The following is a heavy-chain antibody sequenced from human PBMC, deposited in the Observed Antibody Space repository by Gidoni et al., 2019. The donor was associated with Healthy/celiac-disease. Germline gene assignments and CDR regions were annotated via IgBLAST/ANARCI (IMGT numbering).Heavy chain of an antibody. V-gene: IGHV3-30-3*01. J-gene: IGHJ4*02. CDR1: GFTFSSYA. CDR2: ISYDGSNK. CDR3: ARDLARYCSSTSCYTFFF. Sequence: QVQLVESGGGVVQPGRSLRLYCAASGFTFSSYAMHWVRQAPGKGLEWVAVISYDGSNKYYADSVKGRFTISRDNSKNTLYLQMNSLRAEDTAVYYCARDLARYCSSTSCYTFFFWGQGTLVTVSS. D-gene: IGHD2-2*02.